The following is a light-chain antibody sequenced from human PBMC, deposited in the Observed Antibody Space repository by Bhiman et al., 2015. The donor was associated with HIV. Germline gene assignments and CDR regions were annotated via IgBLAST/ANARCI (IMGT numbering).Light chain of an antibody. Sequence: QSALTQPPSASGSPGQSVTISCTGTSSDVGGYNYVSWYQQHPGKAPQLIIKEVNMRPSGVPDRFSGSKSGNTASLTVSGLQAEDEADYYCSSYAGSNTAVFGGGTKLTVL. CDR3: SSYAGSNTAV. CDR2: EVN. V-gene: IGLV2-8*01. CDR1: SSDVGGYNY. J-gene: IGLJ2*01.